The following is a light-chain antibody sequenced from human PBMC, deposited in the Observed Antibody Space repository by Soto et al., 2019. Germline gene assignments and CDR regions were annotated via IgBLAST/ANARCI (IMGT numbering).Light chain of an antibody. J-gene: IGKJ1*01. CDR3: QQYNNWPPWT. V-gene: IGKV3-15*01. CDR1: QSISNN. CDR2: DAS. Sequence: ILMTQSPATLSVSPGERATLSCRASQSISNNLAWYQQKPGQAPRLLIYDASTRATGIPARFSGSGYGTEFTLTTSGLQSEDFAVYYGQQYNNWPPWTFGQGTKVEIK.